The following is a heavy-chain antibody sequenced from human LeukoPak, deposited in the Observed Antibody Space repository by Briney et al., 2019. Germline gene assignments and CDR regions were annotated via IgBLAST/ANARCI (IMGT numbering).Heavy chain of an antibody. CDR3: ARNDRMVRGVISDY. CDR2: MNPNSGNT. V-gene: IGHV1-8*01. D-gene: IGHD3-10*01. CDR1: GYTFTSYD. J-gene: IGHJ4*02. Sequence: ASVKVSCKASGYTFTSYDINWVRQATGQGLEWMGWMNPNSGNTGYAQKFQGRVTMTRNTSISTAYMELSSLRSEDTAVYYCARNDRMVRGVISDYWGQGTLVTVSS.